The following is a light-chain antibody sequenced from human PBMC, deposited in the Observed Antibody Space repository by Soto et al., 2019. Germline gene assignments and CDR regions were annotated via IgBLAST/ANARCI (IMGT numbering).Light chain of an antibody. CDR1: QDINNY. CDR2: AAS. Sequence: DIQMTQSPSSLSASVGDRVTITCRASQDINNYLAWYQQRPGKVPKLLIYAASTLQSGVPSRFSGSGSGTDFTLTISSLQPEDVATYYCQKYDIAPRTFGGGTQVEIK. J-gene: IGKJ4*01. V-gene: IGKV1-27*01. CDR3: QKYDIAPRT.